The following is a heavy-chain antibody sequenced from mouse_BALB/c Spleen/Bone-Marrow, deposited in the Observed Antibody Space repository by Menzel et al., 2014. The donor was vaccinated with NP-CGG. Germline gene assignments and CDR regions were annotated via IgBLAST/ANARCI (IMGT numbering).Heavy chain of an antibody. CDR1: GFNIKDTY. CDR3: ARWEYYAMDY. D-gene: IGHD4-1*01. J-gene: IGHJ4*01. V-gene: IGHV14-3*02. Sequence: EVQVVESGAELMKPGASVKLPCTASGFNIKDTYMRWVKQRPEQGLEWIGRIDPANGNTKYDPKFQGKATITADTSSNTAYLQLSSLTSEDTAVYYCARWEYYAMDYWGQGTSVTVSS. CDR2: IDPANGNT.